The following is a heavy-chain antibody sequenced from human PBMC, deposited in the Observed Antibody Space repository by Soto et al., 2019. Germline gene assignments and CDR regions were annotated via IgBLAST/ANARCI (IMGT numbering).Heavy chain of an antibody. Sequence: SETLSLTCTVSGGSISSYYWSWIRQPPGKGLEWIGYIYYSGSTNYNPSLKSRVTISVDTSKNQFSLKLSSVTAADTAVYYCARYIKFSYSSGWYPMGYYFDYWGQGTLVTVSS. D-gene: IGHD6-19*01. CDR2: IYYSGST. J-gene: IGHJ4*02. V-gene: IGHV4-59*01. CDR3: ARYIKFSYSSGWYPMGYYFDY. CDR1: GGSISSYY.